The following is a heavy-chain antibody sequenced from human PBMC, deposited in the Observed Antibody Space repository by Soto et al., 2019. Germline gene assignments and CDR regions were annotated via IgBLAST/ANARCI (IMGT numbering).Heavy chain of an antibody. J-gene: IGHJ4*02. Sequence: GGSLRLSXAASGFTFRDSHINWIRQAPGKGLEWVSYISSSGGAIFYADSVKGRFTISRDNAKNSVYLHMSGLRGEDSAMYYCVSRDYWGQGTQVTVSS. CDR3: VSRDY. V-gene: IGHV3-11*01. CDR1: GFTFRDSH. CDR2: ISSSGGAI.